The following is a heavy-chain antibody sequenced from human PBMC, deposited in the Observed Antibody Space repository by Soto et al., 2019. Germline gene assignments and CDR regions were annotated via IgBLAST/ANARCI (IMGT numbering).Heavy chain of an antibody. CDR1: GGSFSGYY. Sequence: SETLSLTCAVYGGSFSGYYWSWIRQPPGKGLEWIGEINHSGSTNYNPSLKSRVTISVDTSKNQFSLKLSSVTAADTAVYYCARDWVFWSGYYSRTFDYWGQGTLVTVS. CDR3: ARDWVFWSGYYSRTFDY. D-gene: IGHD3-3*01. CDR2: INHSGST. V-gene: IGHV4-34*01. J-gene: IGHJ4*02.